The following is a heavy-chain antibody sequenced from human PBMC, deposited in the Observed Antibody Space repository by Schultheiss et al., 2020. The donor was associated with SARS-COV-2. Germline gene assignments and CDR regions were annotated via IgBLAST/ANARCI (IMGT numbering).Heavy chain of an antibody. CDR2: ISWNSGSI. Sequence: SLKISCAASGFTFDDYAMHWVRQAPGKGLEWVSGISWNSGSIGYADSVKGRFTISRDNAKNSLYLQMNSLRAEDTAVYYCARGRGGYSSGYYYPPFDYWGQGTLVTVSS. V-gene: IGHV3-9*01. CDR3: ARGRGGYSSGYYYPPFDY. J-gene: IGHJ4*02. CDR1: GFTFDDYA. D-gene: IGHD3-22*01.